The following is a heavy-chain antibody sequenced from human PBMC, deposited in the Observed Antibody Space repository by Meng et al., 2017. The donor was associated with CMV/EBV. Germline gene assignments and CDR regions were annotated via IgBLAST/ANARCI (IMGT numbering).Heavy chain of an antibody. Sequence: GRRGGSGGGLVPPGGSLRLSCAASGFTVSSNYMSWVRQAPGKGLEWVSVIYSGGSTYYADSVKGRFTISRDNSKNTLYLQMNSLRAEDTAVYYCARRGGADYWGQGTLVTVSS. CDR3: ARRGGADY. D-gene: IGHD3-10*01. J-gene: IGHJ4*02. CDR2: IYSGGST. V-gene: IGHV3-66*04. CDR1: GFTVSSNY.